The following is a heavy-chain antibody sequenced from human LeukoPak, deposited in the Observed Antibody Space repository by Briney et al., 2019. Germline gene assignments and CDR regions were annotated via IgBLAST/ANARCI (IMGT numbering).Heavy chain of an antibody. V-gene: IGHV3-53*01. J-gene: IGHJ4*02. D-gene: IGHD3-16*01. Sequence: PGGSLRLSCVASGFTVSSNYMSWVRQAPGKGLEWVSIIYDSGTTHYADSVKGRFTIPRDNLKNTLYLQMNSLRAEDTAVYYCASHWGGYWGQGTLVTVSS. CDR2: IYDSGTT. CDR3: ASHWGGY. CDR1: GFTVSSNY.